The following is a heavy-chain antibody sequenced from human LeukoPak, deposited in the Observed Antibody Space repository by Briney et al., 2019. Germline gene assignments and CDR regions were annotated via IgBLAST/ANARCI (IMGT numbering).Heavy chain of an antibody. CDR1: SGSISISNYF. J-gene: IGHJ4*02. V-gene: IGHV4-39*01. CDR2: RSSTGIT. CDR3: AFSGWFWGAFDY. Sequence: ASETLSLTCSVSSGSISISNYFWGWIRQPPGKGLEWIASRSSTGITHYHSSLESRISVSVETSKSQLSLRLTSLTAADTAVYYCAFSGWFWGAFDYWGQGILVTVSS. D-gene: IGHD6-19*01.